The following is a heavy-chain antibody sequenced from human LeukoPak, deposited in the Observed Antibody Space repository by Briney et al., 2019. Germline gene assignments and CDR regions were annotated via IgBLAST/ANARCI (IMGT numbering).Heavy chain of an antibody. Sequence: ASVKVSCKASGYTFTSYGISWVRQAPGQGLEWMGWISAYNGNTNYAQKLQGRVTMTTDTSTSTAYMELSSLRSEDTAVYYCARDVGYYDSSGYYFDYWGQGTLVTVSS. V-gene: IGHV1-18*01. J-gene: IGHJ4*02. CDR1: GYTFTSYG. CDR2: ISAYNGNT. D-gene: IGHD3-22*01. CDR3: ARDVGYYDSSGYYFDY.